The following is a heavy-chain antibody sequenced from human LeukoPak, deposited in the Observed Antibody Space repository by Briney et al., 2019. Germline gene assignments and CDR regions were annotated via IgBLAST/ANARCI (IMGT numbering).Heavy chain of an antibody. CDR2: IRYDGSNK. D-gene: IGHD3-10*01. J-gene: IGHJ4*02. V-gene: IGHV3-30*02. CDR3: AKGMVRGVSKPLDY. CDR1: GFTVSSYG. Sequence: GGSLRLSCAASGFTVSSYGMHWVRQAPGKGVEWVAFIRYDGSNKYYADSVKGRFTISRDNSKNTLYLQMNSLRAEDTAVYYCAKGMVRGVSKPLDYWGQGTLVTVSS.